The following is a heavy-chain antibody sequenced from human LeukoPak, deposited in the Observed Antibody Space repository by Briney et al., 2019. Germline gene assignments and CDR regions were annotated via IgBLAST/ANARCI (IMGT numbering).Heavy chain of an antibody. V-gene: IGHV4-39*07. Sequence: PSETLSLTCIVSGGSISSSIYYWAWVRQPPGKGLEWIGTVFYNGATQYSPSLRSRVTISVDTSKNQFSLKLSSVTAADTAVYYCARVSGSYDYYYYYMDVWGKGTTVTVSS. CDR1: GGSISSSIYY. CDR2: VFYNGAT. D-gene: IGHD1-26*01. CDR3: ARVSGSYDYYYYYMDV. J-gene: IGHJ6*03.